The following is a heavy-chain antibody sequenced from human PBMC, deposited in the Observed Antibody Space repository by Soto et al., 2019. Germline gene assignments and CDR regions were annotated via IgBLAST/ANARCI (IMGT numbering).Heavy chain of an antibody. CDR2: IYPGDSDT. V-gene: IGHV5-51*01. Sequence: PGESLKISCKGSGYSFTSYWIGWVRQMPGKGLEWMGIIYPGDSDTRYSPSFQGQVTISADKSISTAYLQWSSLKASDTGMYYCERREQWLVLNAFDSWGQGTMVTVSS. CDR1: GYSFTSYW. J-gene: IGHJ3*02. D-gene: IGHD6-19*01. CDR3: ERREQWLVLNAFDS.